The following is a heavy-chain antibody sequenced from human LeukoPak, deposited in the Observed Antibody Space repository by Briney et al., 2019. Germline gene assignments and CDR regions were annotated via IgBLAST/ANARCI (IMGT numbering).Heavy chain of an antibody. CDR1: GISFSNAW. D-gene: IGHD5-24*01. Sequence: GGSLRLSCAGSGISFSNAWMSWVRQAPGKGLEWVATIYTGDSRDYLESVRGRFTISTDKSKSILYLQMNSLRVEDTAVYFCARGLPGGTARQLDVFDYWGQGTLVTVSS. CDR3: ARGLPGGTARQLDVFDY. V-gene: IGHV3-53*01. J-gene: IGHJ4*02. CDR2: IYTGDSR.